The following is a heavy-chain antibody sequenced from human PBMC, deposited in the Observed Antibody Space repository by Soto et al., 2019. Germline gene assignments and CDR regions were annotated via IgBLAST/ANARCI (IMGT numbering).Heavy chain of an antibody. J-gene: IGHJ5*02. V-gene: IGHV1-18*01. CDR3: ARGVGSGSYYNQYNWFDP. CDR1: GYTFSHHG. Sequence: GASVKVSCKASGYTFSHHGFSWVRQVPGQGLEWLGWISAYNGDTAYAQKFQDRVTMTTDTSTSTAYMELRSLRPDDTAVYYCARGVGSGSYYNQYNWFDPWGQGTLVTVSS. CDR2: ISAYNGDT. D-gene: IGHD3-10*01.